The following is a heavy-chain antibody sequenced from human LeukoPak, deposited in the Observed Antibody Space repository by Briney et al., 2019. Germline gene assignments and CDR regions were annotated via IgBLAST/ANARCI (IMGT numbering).Heavy chain of an antibody. Sequence: ASVKVSCKASGYTCTSYGISWVRQARGQGLEWMGWIGPYNGNTNYAQNLQGRVTMTTDTSTSTAYMELGSLGSDDTAVCYCARDQDSLVRGVIGYWGQGTLVTVSS. CDR3: ARDQDSLVRGVIGY. D-gene: IGHD3-10*01. V-gene: IGHV1-18*01. CDR1: GYTCTSYG. J-gene: IGHJ4*02. CDR2: IGPYNGNT.